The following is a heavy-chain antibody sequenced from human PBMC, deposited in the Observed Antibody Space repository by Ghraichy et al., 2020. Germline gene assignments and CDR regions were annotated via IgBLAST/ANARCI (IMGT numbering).Heavy chain of an antibody. CDR3: ARGAERMTTVTTVSRKPFDY. D-gene: IGHD4-17*01. V-gene: IGHV4-38-2*02. J-gene: IGHJ4*02. CDR1: GYSISSGYY. CDR2: IYHSGST. Sequence: SETLSLTCTVSGYSISSGYYWGWIRQPPGKGLEWIGSIYHSGSTYYNPSLKSRVTISVDTSKNQFSLKLSSVTAADTAVYYCARGAERMTTVTTVSRKPFDYWGQGTLVTVSS.